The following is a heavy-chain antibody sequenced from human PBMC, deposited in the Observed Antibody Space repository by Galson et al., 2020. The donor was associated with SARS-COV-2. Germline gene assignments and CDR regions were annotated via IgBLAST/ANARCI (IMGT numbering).Heavy chain of an antibody. D-gene: IGHD3-16*01. Sequence: GGSLRLSCAASGFTFSSYAMNWVRQAPGKGLEWVSAISGSGGTTYYVDSVKGRFTISRDNSKNTLYLQMNSLRAEDTAVYYCAKDDVLGRGSAFDIWGQGTMVTVSS. CDR2: ISGSGGTT. J-gene: IGHJ3*02. V-gene: IGHV3-23*01. CDR3: AKDDVLGRGSAFDI. CDR1: GFTFSSYA.